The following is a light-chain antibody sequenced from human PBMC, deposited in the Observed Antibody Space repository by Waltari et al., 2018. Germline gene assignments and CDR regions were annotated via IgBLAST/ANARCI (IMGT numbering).Light chain of an antibody. CDR1: SSNVGTNV. J-gene: IGLJ3*02. Sequence: QSVLSQPPSASGTPGPRVTISCSGRSSNVGTNVVNWYQQVPGKAPKLLIYRNDLRPSGVPGRFSGSKSGSSASLAIRGLQAEDEADYYCAEWDDSLNGWWVFGGGTKVTVL. V-gene: IGLV1-44*01. CDR2: RND. CDR3: AEWDDSLNGWWV.